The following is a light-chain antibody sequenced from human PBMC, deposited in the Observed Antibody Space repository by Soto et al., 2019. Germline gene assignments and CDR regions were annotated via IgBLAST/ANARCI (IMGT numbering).Light chain of an antibody. CDR1: QNINRW. J-gene: IGKJ4*01. Sequence: DIQMTQSPSTLSASVGDRVTITCRASQNINRWLAWYQQRPGKAPNLLIHKASTLVAGVPSRFSGSASGTEFTLTISSLQPDDFAAYFCLQYNVYPLTFGGGTKVEIK. CDR2: KAS. CDR3: LQYNVYPLT. V-gene: IGKV1-5*03.